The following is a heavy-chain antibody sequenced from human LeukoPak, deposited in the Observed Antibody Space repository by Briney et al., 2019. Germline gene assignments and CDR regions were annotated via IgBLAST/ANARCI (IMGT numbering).Heavy chain of an antibody. J-gene: IGHJ1*01. CDR2: FDPEDGET. Sequence: GASVKVSCKVSGYTLTELSMHWVRQAPGKGLEWVGGFDPEDGETIYAQKFQGRVTMTEDTSTDTAYMELSSLRSEDTAVYYCATVGSGWEAEYFQHWGQGTLVTVSS. CDR3: ATVGSGWEAEYFQH. D-gene: IGHD6-19*01. CDR1: GYTLTELS. V-gene: IGHV1-24*01.